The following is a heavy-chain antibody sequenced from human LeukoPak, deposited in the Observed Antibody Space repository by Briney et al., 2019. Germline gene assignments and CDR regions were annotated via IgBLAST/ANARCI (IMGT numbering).Heavy chain of an antibody. CDR3: AKSRSYYYDSSGYYAVDY. CDR2: ISYDGSNK. Sequence: GGSLRLSCAASGFTFSSYGMHWVRQAPGKGLEWVAVISYDGSNKYYADSVKGRFTISRDNSKNTLYLQMNSLRAEDTAVYYCAKSRSYYYDSSGYYAVDYWGRGTLVTVSS. V-gene: IGHV3-30*18. J-gene: IGHJ4*02. D-gene: IGHD3-22*01. CDR1: GFTFSSYG.